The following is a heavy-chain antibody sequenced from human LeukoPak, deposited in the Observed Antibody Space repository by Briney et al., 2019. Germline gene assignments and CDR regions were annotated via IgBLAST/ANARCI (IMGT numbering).Heavy chain of an antibody. Sequence: ASVKVSCKASGYTFTGYYMHWVRQAPGQGLEWMGWINPNSGGTNYAQKFQGRVTMTRDTSISTAYMELSSLRSEDTAVYYCARDKYGDWSGDYWGQGTLVTVSS. CDR3: ARDKYGDWSGDY. CDR2: INPNSGGT. V-gene: IGHV1-2*02. D-gene: IGHD4-17*01. CDR1: GYTFTGYY. J-gene: IGHJ4*02.